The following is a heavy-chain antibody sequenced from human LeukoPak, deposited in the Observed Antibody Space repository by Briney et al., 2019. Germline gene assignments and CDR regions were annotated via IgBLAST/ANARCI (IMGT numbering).Heavy chain of an antibody. CDR3: AREESGGLFDY. J-gene: IGHJ4*02. V-gene: IGHV1-46*01. D-gene: IGHD3-16*01. CDR2: VNPSGGTT. Sequence: ASVKVSCKASGYAFTRYYIHWVRQAPGQGLEWMGKVNPSGGTTTYAQKIQGRVTVTRDTPTSTVYMEMSSLRPEDTAVYYCAREESGGLFDYWGQGTLLTVSS. CDR1: GYAFTRYY.